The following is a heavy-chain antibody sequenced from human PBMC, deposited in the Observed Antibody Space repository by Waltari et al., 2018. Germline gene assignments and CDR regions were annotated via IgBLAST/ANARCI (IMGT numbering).Heavy chain of an antibody. CDR3: AKDLGYCSSTSCYDPLDY. J-gene: IGHJ4*02. CDR1: GFTFSRYG. D-gene: IGHD2-2*01. CDR2: IRYDGSNK. Sequence: QVQLVESGGGVVQPGGSLRLSWAASGFTFSRYGMHWGRKAPGKGLEWVAFIRYDGSNKYYADSVKGRFTISRDNSKNTLYLQMNSLRAEDTAVYYCAKDLGYCSSTSCYDPLDYWGQGTLVTVSS. V-gene: IGHV3-30*02.